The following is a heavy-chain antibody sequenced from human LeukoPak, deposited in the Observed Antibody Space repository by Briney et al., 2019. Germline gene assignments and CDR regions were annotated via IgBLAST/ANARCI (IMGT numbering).Heavy chain of an antibody. CDR2: MSGSGGST. D-gene: IGHD2-8*01. CDR1: GFTFSSYA. Sequence: GGSLRLSCAASGFTFSSYAMSWVRQAPGKGLEWVSAMSGSGGSTYYADSVKGRFTISRDNSKNMLYLQMNSLRAEDTAVYYCAKRNAQARDYYYYYGMDVWGQGTTVTVSS. J-gene: IGHJ6*02. V-gene: IGHV3-23*01. CDR3: AKRNAQARDYYYYYGMDV.